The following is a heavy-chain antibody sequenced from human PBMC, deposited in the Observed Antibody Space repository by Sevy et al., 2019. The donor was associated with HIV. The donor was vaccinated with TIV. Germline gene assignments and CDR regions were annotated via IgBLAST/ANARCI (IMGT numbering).Heavy chain of an antibody. J-gene: IGHJ2*01. D-gene: IGHD3-3*01. CDR1: GGSISSYY. V-gene: IGHV4-59*01. CDR2: IYYCGST. Sequence: SETLSLTCTVSGGSISSYYWSWIRQPPGKGLEWIGYIYYCGSTNYNPSLKSRVTISVDTSKNQFSLKLSSVTAADTAVYYCARGFDYDFWSSHRYWYFDLWGRGTLVTVSS. CDR3: ARGFDYDFWSSHRYWYFDL.